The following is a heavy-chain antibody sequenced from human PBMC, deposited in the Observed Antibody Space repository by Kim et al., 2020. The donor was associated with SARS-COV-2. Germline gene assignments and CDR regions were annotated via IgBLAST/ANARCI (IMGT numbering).Heavy chain of an antibody. Sequence: SETLSLTCTVSGGSVSSGSYYWSWIRQPPGKGLEWIGYIYYSGSTNYNPSLKSRVTISVDTSKNQFSLKLSSVTAADTAVYYCARDRAYYGSGSYNLDGMDVWGQGTTVTVSS. V-gene: IGHV4-61*01. J-gene: IGHJ6*02. CDR1: GGSVSSGSYY. CDR2: IYYSGST. CDR3: ARDRAYYGSGSYNLDGMDV. D-gene: IGHD3-10*01.